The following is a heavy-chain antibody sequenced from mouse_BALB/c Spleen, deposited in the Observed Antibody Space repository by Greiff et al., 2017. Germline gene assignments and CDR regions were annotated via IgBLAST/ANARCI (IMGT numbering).Heavy chain of an antibody. J-gene: IGHJ2*01. Sequence: EVQRVESGGGLVQPGGSLRLSCATSGFTFTDYYMSWVRQPPGKALEWLGFIRNKANGYTTEYSASVKGRFTISRNNSQSILYLQMNTLRAEDSATCYCEGAPGYDDYFDYWGQGTTLTVSS. CDR3: EGAPGYDDYFDY. V-gene: IGHV7-3*02. CDR1: GFTFTDYY. CDR2: IRNKANGYTT. D-gene: IGHD2-2*01.